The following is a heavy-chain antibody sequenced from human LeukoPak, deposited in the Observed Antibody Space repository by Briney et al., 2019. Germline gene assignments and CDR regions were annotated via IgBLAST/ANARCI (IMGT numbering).Heavy chain of an antibody. D-gene: IGHD4-17*01. CDR3: TKDPNGDYVGAFDP. V-gene: IGHV3-23*01. Sequence: QSGGSLRLSCEASGFTFSSFAMTWVRQAPGKGLEWVSSITGSHGRTYNTDSVKSRFTISRDNSQNTLYLQMNSLRAEDTAVYYCTKDPNGDYVGAFDPWGQGTLVTVSS. J-gene: IGHJ5*02. CDR2: ITGSHGRT. CDR1: GFTFSSFA.